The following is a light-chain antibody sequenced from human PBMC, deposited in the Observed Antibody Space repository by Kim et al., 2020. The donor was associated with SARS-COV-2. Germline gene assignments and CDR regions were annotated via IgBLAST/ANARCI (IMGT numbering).Light chain of an antibody. CDR3: QQYGSSTLT. CDR1: QSVYSDS. CDR2: GAS. V-gene: IGKV3-20*01. Sequence: PGERATLSCRASQSVYSDSLAWYQQKPGQAPRLLIYGASSRATGIPDRFSGSGSVTDFTLTISRVEPEDFAVYYCQQYGSSTLTFGGGTKVDIK. J-gene: IGKJ4*01.